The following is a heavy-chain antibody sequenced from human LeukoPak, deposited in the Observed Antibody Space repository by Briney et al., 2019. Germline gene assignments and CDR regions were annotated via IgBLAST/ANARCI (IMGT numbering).Heavy chain of an antibody. D-gene: IGHD6-13*01. V-gene: IGHV1-69*04. CDR2: ILPLLGMA. CDR3: ARDMGGEPLDPGAFDL. J-gene: IGHJ3*01. CDR1: GGIFNSYG. Sequence: SVKVSCKASGGIFNSYGISWVRQAPGQGLEWMGMILPLLGMAEYAQKFQGRFTITSVDSTTTAYMEVRSLRSEDTAVYYCARDMGGEPLDPGAFDLSGQGKMVTVSS.